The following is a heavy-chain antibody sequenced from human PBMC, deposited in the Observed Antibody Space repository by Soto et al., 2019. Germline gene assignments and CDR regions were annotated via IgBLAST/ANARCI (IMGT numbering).Heavy chain of an antibody. Sequence: PGGSLRLSCAASGFTFSSYEMNWVRQAPGKGLEWVSYISSSGSTIYYADSVKGRFTISRDNAKNSLYLQMNSLRAEDTAVYYCARGHYYDSSGYYYEQFYGMDVWGQGTTVTVSS. J-gene: IGHJ6*02. CDR1: GFTFSSYE. D-gene: IGHD3-22*01. V-gene: IGHV3-48*03. CDR2: ISSSGSTI. CDR3: ARGHYYDSSGYYYEQFYGMDV.